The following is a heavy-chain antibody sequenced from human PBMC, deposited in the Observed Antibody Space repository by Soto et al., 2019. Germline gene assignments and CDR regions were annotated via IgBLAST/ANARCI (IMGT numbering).Heavy chain of an antibody. Sequence: QGQLVQSGAEVKKPGASVKVSCKASGYTLSTYGVSWVRQAPGQGLEWMGWITVSNGNTNYIDNLQGRVTMTTDTSTTTAYMELWRLRSDDTAVYYCARSYSYGSYWYFDDWGQGTLVIVSS. D-gene: IGHD5-18*01. V-gene: IGHV1-18*04. J-gene: IGHJ4*02. CDR3: ARSYSYGSYWYFDD. CDR2: ITVSNGNT. CDR1: GYTLSTYG.